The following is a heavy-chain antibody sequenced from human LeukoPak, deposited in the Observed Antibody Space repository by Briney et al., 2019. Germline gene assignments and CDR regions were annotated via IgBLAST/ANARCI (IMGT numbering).Heavy chain of an antibody. D-gene: IGHD2-2*01. CDR2: VSGSGGNI. J-gene: IGHJ4*02. CDR1: GFTFSSYT. CDR3: AASLPNIVVVPATKGPFGY. V-gene: IGHV3-23*01. Sequence: PGGSLRLSCAASGFTFSSYTMSWVRRAPGKGLEWVSGVSGSGGNIHYADSVKGRFTISRDNSKNTLYLQMNSLRAEDTAVYYCAASLPNIVVVPATKGPFGYWGQGALVTVSS.